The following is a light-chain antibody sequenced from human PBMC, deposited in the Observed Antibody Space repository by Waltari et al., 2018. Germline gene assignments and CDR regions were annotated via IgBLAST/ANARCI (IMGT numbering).Light chain of an antibody. CDR2: AAS. J-gene: IGKJ4*01. CDR1: QGISSW. Sequence: DIQMTQSPSSLSSSVGDKVTITCRASQGISSWLAWYQQKPVKAPKFLIYAASSLQSGVPSRFSGSGSGTDYTLTISSLHPEDFATYYCQQGYIAPLTFGGGTKVEI. V-gene: IGKV1-12*01. CDR3: QQGYIAPLT.